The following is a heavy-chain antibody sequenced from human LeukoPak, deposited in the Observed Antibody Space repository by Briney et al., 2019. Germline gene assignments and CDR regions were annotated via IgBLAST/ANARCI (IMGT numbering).Heavy chain of an antibody. CDR1: GFTFSSYA. J-gene: IGHJ4*02. D-gene: IGHD1-26*01. CDR2: ISGSGGST. V-gene: IGHV3-23*01. CDR3: AKDGRSIVGATSDFDY. Sequence: PGGSLRHSCAASGFTFSSYAMSWVRQAPGKGLEWVSAISGSGGSTYYADSVKGRFTISRDNSKNTLYLQMNSLRAEDTAVYYCAKDGRSIVGATSDFDYWGQGTLVTVSS.